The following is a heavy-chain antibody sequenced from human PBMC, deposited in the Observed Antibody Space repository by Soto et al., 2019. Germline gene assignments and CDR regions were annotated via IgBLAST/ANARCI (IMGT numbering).Heavy chain of an antibody. Sequence: GGSLRLSCAASGFTFSNYAMSWIRQAPGKGLEWVSVISGSGGTTYYADSVKGRFTVSRDNSKNTLYLQMNSLRAEDTAVYYCAKDRLPYYYGMDLWGQGTTVTVSS. J-gene: IGHJ6*02. CDR2: ISGSGGTT. CDR1: GFTFSNYA. D-gene: IGHD2-15*01. V-gene: IGHV3-23*01. CDR3: AKDRLPYYYGMDL.